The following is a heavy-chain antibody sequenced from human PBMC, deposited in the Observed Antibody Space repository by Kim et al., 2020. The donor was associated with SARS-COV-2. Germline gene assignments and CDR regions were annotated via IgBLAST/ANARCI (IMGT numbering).Heavy chain of an antibody. CDR1: GGSINSIY. V-gene: IGHV4-59*01. CDR2: ISNIGNT. D-gene: IGHD4-4*01. J-gene: IGHJ2*01. Sequence: SETLSLTCTVSGGSINSIYWSWTRQPPAKGLGWMGYISNIGNTNNNPTPKSPVTISLDTSKNQSSLNLRSVTAAATPVYFSARPSGAVTTTYYHRTAFWG. CDR3: ARPSGAVTTTYYHRTAF.